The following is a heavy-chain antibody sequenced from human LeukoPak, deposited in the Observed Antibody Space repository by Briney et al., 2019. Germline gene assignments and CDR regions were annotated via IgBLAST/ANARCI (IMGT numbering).Heavy chain of an antibody. Sequence: SMKVSCKASGGTFSSYAISWVRQAPGQGLEWMGGIIPIFGTANYAQKFQGRVTITADKSTSTAYMEPSSLRSEDTAVYYCARVPGLRLGELSPLFDYWGQGTLVTVSS. D-gene: IGHD3-16*02. CDR1: GGTFSSYA. CDR3: ARVPGLRLGELSPLFDY. CDR2: IIPIFGTA. V-gene: IGHV1-69*06. J-gene: IGHJ4*02.